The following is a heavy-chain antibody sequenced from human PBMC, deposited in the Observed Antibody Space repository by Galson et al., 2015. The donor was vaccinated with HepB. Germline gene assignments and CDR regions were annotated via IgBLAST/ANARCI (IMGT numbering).Heavy chain of an antibody. CDR1: GFTFSDYY. CDR3: ARGSVSGYDSSDY. J-gene: IGHJ4*02. CDR2: ISSSSSYT. V-gene: IGHV3-11*06. Sequence: SLRLSCAASGFTFSDYYMSWIRQAPGKGLEWVPYISSSSSYTNYADSVKGRFTISRDNAKNSLYLQMNSLRAEDTAVYYCARGSVSGYDSSDYWGQGTLVTVSS. D-gene: IGHD5-12*01.